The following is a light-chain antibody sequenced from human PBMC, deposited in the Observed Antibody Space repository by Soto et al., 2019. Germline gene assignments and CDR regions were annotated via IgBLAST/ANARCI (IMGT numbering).Light chain of an antibody. Sequence: QSVLTQPPSASGTPGQRVTISCSGGSSNIGTNAVNWYQQLPGTAPKLLIYNNDERPSGVPERFSGSKSGTSASLAIGGLQSEDEADYYCAAWDDSLDGFYVFGSGTKVTV. CDR3: AAWDDSLDGFYV. CDR2: NND. CDR1: SSNIGTNA. J-gene: IGLJ1*01. V-gene: IGLV1-44*01.